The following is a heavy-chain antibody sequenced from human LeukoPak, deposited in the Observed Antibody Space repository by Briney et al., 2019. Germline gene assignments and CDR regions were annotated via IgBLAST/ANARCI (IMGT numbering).Heavy chain of an antibody. CDR2: INHRGST. CDR1: GGSFSGYY. J-gene: IGHJ4*02. V-gene: IGHV4-34*01. D-gene: IGHD6-19*01. CDR3: ARGKSRYSSGWTLGY. Sequence: PSETLSLTCAVYGGSFSGYYWSWIRQPPGKGLEWIGEINHRGSTNYNPSLKSRVTISVDTSKNQFSLKLSSVTAADTAVYYCARGKSRYSSGWTLGYWGQGTLVTVSS.